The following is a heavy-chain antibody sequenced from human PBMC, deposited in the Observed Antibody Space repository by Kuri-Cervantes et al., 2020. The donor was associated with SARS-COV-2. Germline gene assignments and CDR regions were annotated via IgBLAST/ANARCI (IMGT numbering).Heavy chain of an antibody. CDR1: GFTFSTCA. Sequence: GESLKISCAASGFTFSTCAMHWVRQVPGKGLEWVAVISNDGSNKNYTDSVKGRFTISRDNSKNTLYLQMNSLRAEDTAVYYCARDEGMGIVVRETAGPRFYYYGMDVWGQGTTVTVSS. D-gene: IGHD2-2*03. CDR3: ARDEGMGIVVRETAGPRFYYYGMDV. V-gene: IGHV3-30-3*01. CDR2: ISNDGSNK. J-gene: IGHJ6*02.